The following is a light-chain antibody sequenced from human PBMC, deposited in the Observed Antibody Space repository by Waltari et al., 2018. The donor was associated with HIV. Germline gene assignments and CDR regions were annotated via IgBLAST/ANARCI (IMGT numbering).Light chain of an antibody. CDR2: DVI. CDR1: SNAVRAYDF. V-gene: IGLV2-11*01. Sequence: QSALTQPRSVSGSPGQSVTISCTGTSNAVRAYDFVSWYQQHPGKAPRLMIFDVISRPSGVPDRFSGSKSGSTASLTISGLQAEDEADYYCSSYAGSYIWVFGGGTKLTVL. J-gene: IGLJ3*02. CDR3: SSYAGSYIWV.